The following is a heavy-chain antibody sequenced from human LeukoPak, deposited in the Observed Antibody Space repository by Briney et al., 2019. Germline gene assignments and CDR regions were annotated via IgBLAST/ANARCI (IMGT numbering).Heavy chain of an antibody. V-gene: IGHV3-23*01. J-gene: IGHJ5*02. CDR1: AFTFTKHT. CDR2: IGTAGST. Sequence: GGSLRLSCAPPAFTFTKHTTSSGSQAPGKGLDWVSTIGTAGSTYYADSVKGRFTVSRDNSKATLYLQMNSLRAGDTAVYYCAIDLHEPAYDWSRYFIVTSGQGTLVTVSS. CDR3: AIDLHEPAYDWSRYFIVT. D-gene: IGHD5-12*01.